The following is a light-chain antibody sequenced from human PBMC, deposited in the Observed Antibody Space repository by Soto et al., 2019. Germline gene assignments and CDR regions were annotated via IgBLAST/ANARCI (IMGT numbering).Light chain of an antibody. CDR1: QGIGND. CDR3: QQYNSYPLT. CDR2: AAS. V-gene: IGKV1-17*01. Sequence: DIQMTQSPSSLSASVGDSVTITCRASQGIGNDLGWYQQKPGNAPKRLIFAASSLQSGVPSRFSGSESGTEFTLTISSLQPEDFATYYCQQYNSYPLTFGGGTKVEVK. J-gene: IGKJ4*01.